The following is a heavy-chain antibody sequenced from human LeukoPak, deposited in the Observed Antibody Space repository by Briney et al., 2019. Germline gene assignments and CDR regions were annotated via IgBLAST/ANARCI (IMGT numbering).Heavy chain of an antibody. J-gene: IGHJ6*03. D-gene: IGHD5-12*01. CDR1: GFTFSSYS. CDR2: ISSSSSYI. V-gene: IGHV3-21*01. Sequence: KPGGSLRLSCAASGFTFSSYSMNWVRQAPGKGLEWVSSISSSSSYIYYADSVKGRFTISRDNAKNSLYLQTNSLRAEDTAVYYCARVSNGGYDWYCYYYMDVWGKGTTVTVSS. CDR3: ARVSNGGYDWYCYYYMDV.